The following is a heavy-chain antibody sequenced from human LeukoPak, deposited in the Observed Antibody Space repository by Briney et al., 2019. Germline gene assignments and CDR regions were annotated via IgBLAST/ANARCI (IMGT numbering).Heavy chain of an antibody. D-gene: IGHD6-6*01. CDR2: IKQDGSEV. Sequence: GGSLRLSCAASGFALDRSWMSWVRQAPGKGPEWVANIKQDGSEVYYVDSVEGRFTVSRDNAKNSLSLQMNSLRGEDTAVYYCVRALGSSSSDFWGQGTLVTVSS. J-gene: IGHJ4*02. CDR1: GFALDRSW. CDR3: VRALGSSSSDF. V-gene: IGHV3-7*01.